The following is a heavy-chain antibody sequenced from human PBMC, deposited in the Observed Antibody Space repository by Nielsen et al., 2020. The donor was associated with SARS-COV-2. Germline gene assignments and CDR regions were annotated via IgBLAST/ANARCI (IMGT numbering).Heavy chain of an antibody. CDR3: ARGRMTTGPFDI. V-gene: IGHV3-13*04. J-gene: IGHJ3*02. CDR2: IGTAGDT. CDR1: GFTFSSYD. Sequence: GESLKISCAASGFTFSSYDMHWVRQATGKGLEWVSAIGTAGDTYYPGPVKGRFTISRENAKNSLYLQMNSLRAGDTAVYYCARGRMTTGPFDIWGQGTMVTVSS. D-gene: IGHD4-17*01.